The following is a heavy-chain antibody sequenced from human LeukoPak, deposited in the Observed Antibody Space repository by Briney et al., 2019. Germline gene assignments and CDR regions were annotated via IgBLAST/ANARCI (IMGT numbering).Heavy chain of an antibody. J-gene: IGHJ4*02. V-gene: IGHV1-18*01. D-gene: IGHD6-13*01. CDR1: GYTFASYG. Sequence: GASVKVSCKASGYTFASYGISWVRQAHGQGLEWMGWISAYNGNTNYAQKLQGRVTMTRDTSTSTVYMELSSLRSEDTAVYYCARGLGSSSWYRFGYWGQGTLVTVSS. CDR2: ISAYNGNT. CDR3: ARGLGSSSWYRFGY.